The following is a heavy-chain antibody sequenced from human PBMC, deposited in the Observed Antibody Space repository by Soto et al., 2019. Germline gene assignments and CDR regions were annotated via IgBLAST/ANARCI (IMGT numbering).Heavy chain of an antibody. Sequence: QVHLQESGPGLVAPSGTLSLTCTLSGGSVRAPNWWKWVRQSPDKALEWIAVVHISGHSSYNPSLRSRVSVSIDSSKNQFYLNLNSVTAADTAIYYCARVRQGCSANNCYFDPWGQGTQGTISS. V-gene: IGHV4-4*02. CDR3: ARVRQGCSANNCYFDP. D-gene: IGHD1-1*01. J-gene: IGHJ5*01. CDR1: GGSVRAPNW. CDR2: VHISGHS.